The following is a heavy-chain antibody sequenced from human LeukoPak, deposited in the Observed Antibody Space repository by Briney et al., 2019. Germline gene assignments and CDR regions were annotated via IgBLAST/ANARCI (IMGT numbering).Heavy chain of an antibody. V-gene: IGHV1-2*06. J-gene: IGHJ4*02. D-gene: IGHD5-24*01. CDR1: GFTFTSHD. CDR3: ARGDGYNIDY. Sequence: ASVKVSCKASGFTFTSHDYNWVRQAPGQGLEWMGRINPNSGDANYAQKFQGRVAMTRDTSISTAYMELSRLRSDDTAVYYCARGDGYNIDYWGQGTPVAVSS. CDR2: INPNSGDA.